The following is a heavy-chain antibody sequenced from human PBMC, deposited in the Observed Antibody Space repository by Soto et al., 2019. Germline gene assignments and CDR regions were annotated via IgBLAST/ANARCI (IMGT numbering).Heavy chain of an antibody. CDR3: ARQSTHAETYYYGSGSLVLGNWFDP. Sequence: LGESLKISCKGSGYSFTSYWIGWVRQMPGKGLEWMGIIYPGDSDTRYSPSFQGQVTISADKSISTAYLQWSSLKASDTAMYYCARQSTHAETYYYGSGSLVLGNWFDPRGQGTLVTVSS. CDR2: IYPGDSDT. J-gene: IGHJ5*02. CDR1: GYSFTSYW. D-gene: IGHD3-10*01. V-gene: IGHV5-51*01.